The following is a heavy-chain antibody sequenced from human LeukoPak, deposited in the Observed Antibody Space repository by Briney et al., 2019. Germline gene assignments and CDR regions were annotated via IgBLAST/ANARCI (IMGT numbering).Heavy chain of an antibody. V-gene: IGHV5-51*01. J-gene: IGHJ6*02. D-gene: IGHD6-19*01. CDR3: ARLPDSSGRGPYYYGMDV. CDR2: IYPGDSDT. CDR1: GYSFTSYW. Sequence: GESLKISCKGSGYSFTSYWIAWVRQMPVKGLEWMGIIYPGDSDTRYSPSSQGQVTISADMSISTAYLQWSSLKASDTAIYYCARLPDSSGRGPYYYGMDVWGQGTTVTVSS.